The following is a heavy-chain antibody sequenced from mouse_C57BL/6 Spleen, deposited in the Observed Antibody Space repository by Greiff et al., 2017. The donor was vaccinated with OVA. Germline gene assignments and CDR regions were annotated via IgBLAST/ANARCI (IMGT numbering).Heavy chain of an antibody. Sequence: VQLKESGAELVKPGASVKLSCTASGFNFKDYYMHWVKQRTEQGLEWIGRIDPEDSETKYDPNFQGQATITADTSSNTAYLQLSSPKAEDTAVYYCAQTAQATEYAMDYWGQGTSVTVSS. CDR3: AQTAQATEYAMDY. J-gene: IGHJ4*01. V-gene: IGHV14-2*01. D-gene: IGHD3-2*02. CDR1: GFNFKDYY. CDR2: IDPEDSET.